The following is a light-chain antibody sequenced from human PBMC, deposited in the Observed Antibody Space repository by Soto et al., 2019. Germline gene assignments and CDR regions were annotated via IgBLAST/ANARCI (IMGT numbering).Light chain of an antibody. CDR3: QQFGTPPWT. Sequence: DIVLTQSPGTLSLSQGERATLSCRASQDVLNNYLAWFQQKPGQAPRLLISGISTRATGIPDRFSGSGSGTHFTLTISRLEPEDFAVYYCQQFGTPPWTFGQGTKVDIK. CDR1: QDVLNNY. V-gene: IGKV3-20*01. CDR2: GIS. J-gene: IGKJ1*01.